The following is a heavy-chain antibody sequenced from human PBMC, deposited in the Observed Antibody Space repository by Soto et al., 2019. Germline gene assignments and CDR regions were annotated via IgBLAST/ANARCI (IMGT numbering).Heavy chain of an antibody. CDR1: GYTFTAYG. CDR2: VGKNNDNT. CDR3: ARELNTDSSAYYSFAY. D-gene: IGHD3-22*01. Sequence: QVQMGQSGPEVKMPGASVKVSCKTSGYTFTAYGLAWRRQAPGQRPEWMGWVGKNNDNTNYAEKAQGRVTMTTETSTATTNMELRSLRSDDTAVYYCARELNTDSSAYYSFAYWGQGTLVTVSS. V-gene: IGHV1-18*01. J-gene: IGHJ4*02.